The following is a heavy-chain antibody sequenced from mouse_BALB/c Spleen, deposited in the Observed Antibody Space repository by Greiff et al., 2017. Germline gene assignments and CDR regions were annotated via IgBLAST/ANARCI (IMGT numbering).Heavy chain of an antibody. CDR2: IRNKANGYTT. CDR1: GFTFTDYY. J-gene: IGHJ3*01. Sequence: DVMLVESGGGLVQPGGSLRLSCATSGFTFTDYYMSWVRQPPGKALEWLGFIRNKANGYTTEYSASVKGRFTISRDNSQSILYLQMNTLRAEDSATYYCARDNGYDVWFAYWGQGTLVTVSA. D-gene: IGHD2-2*01. CDR3: ARDNGYDVWFAY. V-gene: IGHV7-3*02.